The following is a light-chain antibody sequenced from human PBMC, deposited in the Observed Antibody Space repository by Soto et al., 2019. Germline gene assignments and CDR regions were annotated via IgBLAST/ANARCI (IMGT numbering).Light chain of an antibody. CDR3: QQSYSTPRT. V-gene: IGKV1-39*01. Sequence: DIQMTQSPSSLSASVGDRVTITCRASQSISSYLNWYQQKPGKAPKLLIYAASSLQSGVPSRFSGSGSGTDFTITISILQPEDFATYYCQQSYSTPRTFGQGTKGEIK. J-gene: IGKJ1*01. CDR1: QSISSY. CDR2: AAS.